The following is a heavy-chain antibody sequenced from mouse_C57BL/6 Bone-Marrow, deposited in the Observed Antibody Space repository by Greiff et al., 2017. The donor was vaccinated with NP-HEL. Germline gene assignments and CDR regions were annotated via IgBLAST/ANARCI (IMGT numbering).Heavy chain of an antibody. CDR2: VNPRSGYT. D-gene: IGHD4-1*02. J-gene: IGHJ4*01. CDR3: ARYRASTGTRAMDY. V-gene: IGHV1-7*01. CDR1: GYTFTSYW. Sequence: VQRVESGAELAKPGASVKLSCKASGYTFTSYWMHWVKQRPGQGLEWIGYVNPRSGYTKYNQKFKDKATLTADKSSSTAYMQLSSLTYENSAVYYCARYRASTGTRAMDYWGQGTAVTVSS.